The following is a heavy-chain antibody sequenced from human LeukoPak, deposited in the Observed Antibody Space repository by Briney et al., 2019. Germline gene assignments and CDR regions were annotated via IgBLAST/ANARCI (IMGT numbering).Heavy chain of an antibody. CDR2: ISWNSVNI. CDR1: GFTFDDYA. Sequence: PGGSLRLSCEASGFTFDDYAMHWVRQAPGKGLERVSSISWNSVNIHYADSVKGRFTISRDNSRKSLYLQMKSLRPEDTALYYCAKDGGLHGDYVHFDYWGQGTLVTVSS. J-gene: IGHJ4*02. V-gene: IGHV3-9*01. CDR3: AKDGGLHGDYVHFDY. D-gene: IGHD4-17*01.